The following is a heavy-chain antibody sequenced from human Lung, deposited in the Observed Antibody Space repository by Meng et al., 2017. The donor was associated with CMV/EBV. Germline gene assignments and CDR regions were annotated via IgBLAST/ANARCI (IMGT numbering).Heavy chain of an antibody. CDR1: TFSSYA. J-gene: IGHJ4*02. CDR2: IIPIFGTA. D-gene: IGHD4-17*01. Sequence: TFSSYAISWMRQAPGQGLEWMGGIIPIFGTANYAQKFQGRVTITTDESTSTAYMELSSLRSEDTAVYYCARVRSRDYGDFYAHFDYWGQGTLVTVSS. V-gene: IGHV1-69*05. CDR3: ARVRSRDYGDFYAHFDY.